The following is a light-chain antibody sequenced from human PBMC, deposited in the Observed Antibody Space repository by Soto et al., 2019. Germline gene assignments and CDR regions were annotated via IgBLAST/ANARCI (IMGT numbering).Light chain of an antibody. Sequence: EIVMTQSPATLSLSPGERATLSCRASQSVYSNLAWYQQKPGQTPRLLIYESSTRATGIPARFSGGGSGTDFTLTISSLQSEDFADYFCQQYHSCPLTFGGGTKVEIK. CDR2: ESS. CDR1: QSVYSN. CDR3: QQYHSCPLT. J-gene: IGKJ4*01. V-gene: IGKV3-15*01.